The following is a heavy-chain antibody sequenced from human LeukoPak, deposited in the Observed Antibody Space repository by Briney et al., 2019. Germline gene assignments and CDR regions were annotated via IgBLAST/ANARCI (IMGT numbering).Heavy chain of an antibody. V-gene: IGHV1-69*13. CDR3: ARSYGGSWTHNWFDP. D-gene: IGHD2-15*01. CDR1: GGTFSSYA. J-gene: IGHJ5*02. Sequence: SVKVSCKASGGTFSSYAISWVRQASGQGLEWMGGIIPIFGTANYAQKFQGRVTITADESTSTAYMELSSLRSEDTAVYYCARSYGGSWTHNWFDPWGQGTLVTVSS. CDR2: IIPIFGTA.